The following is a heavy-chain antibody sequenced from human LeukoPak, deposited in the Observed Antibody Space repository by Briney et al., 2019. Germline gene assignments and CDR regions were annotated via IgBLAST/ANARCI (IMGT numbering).Heavy chain of an antibody. Sequence: ASVKVSCKASGYTFTSYDINWVRQATGQGLEWMGWMNPNSGNTGYAQKFQGRVTMTRNTSISTAYMELSSLRSEDTAVYYCARGPFLYYDSSGYPILWGQGTLVTVSS. D-gene: IGHD3-22*01. J-gene: IGHJ4*02. CDR1: GYTFTSYD. V-gene: IGHV1-8*01. CDR3: ARGPFLYYDSSGYPIL. CDR2: MNPNSGNT.